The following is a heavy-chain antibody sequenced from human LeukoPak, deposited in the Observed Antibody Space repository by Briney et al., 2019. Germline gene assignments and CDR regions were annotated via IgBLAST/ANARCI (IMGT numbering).Heavy chain of an antibody. CDR2: ISSSGSTI. CDR1: GFTVSSNY. V-gene: IGHV3-11*04. Sequence: GGSLRLSCAASGFTVSSNYMSWIREAPGKGLEWVSYISSSGSTIYYADSVKGRFTISRDNAKNSLYLQMNSLRAEDTAVYYCARDSRVSYYMDVWGKGTTVTVSS. J-gene: IGHJ6*03. D-gene: IGHD2-21*01. CDR3: ARDSRVSYYMDV.